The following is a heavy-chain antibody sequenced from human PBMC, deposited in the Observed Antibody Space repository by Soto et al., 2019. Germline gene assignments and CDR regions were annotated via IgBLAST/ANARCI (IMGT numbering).Heavy chain of an antibody. V-gene: IGHV4-61*01. D-gene: IGHD3-16*01. CDR1: GGSVSNDNFY. CDR2: VHSSGIT. CDR3: ARGLTMGQLPSHFDH. Sequence: SETLSLTCTVSGGSVSNDNFYWSWIRQPPGKGLEWIGYVHSSGITNYNPSLKRRVTISVDTSRNQFSLRLSSVTAADTAVYYCARGLTMGQLPSHFDHWGQGTLVTVSS. J-gene: IGHJ5*02.